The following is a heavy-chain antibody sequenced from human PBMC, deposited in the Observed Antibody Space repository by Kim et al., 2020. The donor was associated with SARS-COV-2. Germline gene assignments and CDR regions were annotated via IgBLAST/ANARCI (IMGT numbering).Heavy chain of an antibody. D-gene: IGHD5-12*01. J-gene: IGHJ4*02. CDR3: AREGGGYSGYDLDY. Sequence: AQDFTGRVVFSLDTSVSTAYLQISSLKAEDTAVYYCAREGGGYSGYDLDYWGQGTLVTVSS. V-gene: IGHV7-4-1*02.